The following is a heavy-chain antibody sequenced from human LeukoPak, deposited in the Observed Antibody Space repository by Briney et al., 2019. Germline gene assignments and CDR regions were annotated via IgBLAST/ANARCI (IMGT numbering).Heavy chain of an antibody. D-gene: IGHD3-3*01. CDR2: ISYSVDTT. Sequence: GASLRLSCAASGFTFSTYAMSWVRQAPGKGLEWVSSISYSVDTTYSADSVKGRFTISRDNSKNTLYLQMNSLRAKDTAVYYCAKVPVGYFFELGGKEPLVPFS. CDR3: AKVPVGYFFEL. CDR1: GFTFSTYA. J-gene: IGHJ4*02. V-gene: IGHV3-23*01.